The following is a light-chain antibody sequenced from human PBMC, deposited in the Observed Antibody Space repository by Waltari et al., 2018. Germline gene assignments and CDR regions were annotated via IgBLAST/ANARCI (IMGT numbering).Light chain of an antibody. Sequence: QSALTQPRSVSGSPGQSVTISCTGTSSDVGAFDYFSWYQHYPGKAPKLMIEDVNKRPSGVPDRFSGSKSGNTASLTISGLQAEDEAVYYCCSYAGTYILIFGGGTKLTVL. V-gene: IGLV2-11*01. CDR1: SSDVGAFDY. J-gene: IGLJ2*01. CDR2: DVN. CDR3: CSYAGTYILI.